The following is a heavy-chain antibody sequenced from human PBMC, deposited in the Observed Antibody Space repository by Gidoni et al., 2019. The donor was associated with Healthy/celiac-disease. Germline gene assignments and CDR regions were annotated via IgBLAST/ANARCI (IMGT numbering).Heavy chain of an antibody. CDR1: GFTFSSYG. J-gene: IGHJ6*02. Sequence: QVQLVESGGGVVQPGRSLGLSCAASGFTFSSYGMHWVRQAPGKGLEWVAVIWYDGSNKYYADSVKGRFTISRDNSKNTLYLQMNSLRAEDTAVYYCARDGVGGSSSPWSYGMDVWGQGTTVTVSS. CDR3: ARDGVGGSSSPWSYGMDV. V-gene: IGHV3-33*01. D-gene: IGHD6-6*01. CDR2: IWYDGSNK.